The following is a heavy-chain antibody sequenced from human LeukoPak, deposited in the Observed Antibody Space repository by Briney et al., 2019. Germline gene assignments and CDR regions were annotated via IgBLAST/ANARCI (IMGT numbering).Heavy chain of an antibody. CDR2: IRSKADGGTT. CDR3: TTDQFLRSTTYYGMDL. Sequence: PGGSLRLSCAASGFTFSNAWMNWVRQAPGKGLEWVGHIRSKADGGTTDYAAPVKGRFTISRDDSKNTLYLQMNSLKTEDTALYYCTTDQFLRSTTYYGMDLWGQGTTVTVSS. D-gene: IGHD5-12*01. CDR1: GFTFSNAW. J-gene: IGHJ6*02. V-gene: IGHV3-15*07.